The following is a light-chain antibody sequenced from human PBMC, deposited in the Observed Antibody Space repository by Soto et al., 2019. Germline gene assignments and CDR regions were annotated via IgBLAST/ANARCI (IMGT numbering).Light chain of an antibody. CDR1: QSISSW. CDR3: QQYTSLWT. J-gene: IGKJ1*01. Sequence: DIQMTQSPSTLSASVGDRVTITCRASQSISSWLAWYQQKPGKAPKVLIYDASSLESGVPSRFSGSGSGTEFTLTISSLQPDDFATDYCQQYTSLWTFGQGTKVEIK. CDR2: DAS. V-gene: IGKV1-5*01.